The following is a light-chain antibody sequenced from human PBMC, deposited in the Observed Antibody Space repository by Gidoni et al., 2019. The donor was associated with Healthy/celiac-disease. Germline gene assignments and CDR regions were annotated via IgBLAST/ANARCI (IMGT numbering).Light chain of an antibody. CDR3: QQYNNWPPFT. Sequence: ELALTQSPATLSVSPGERATLSCRASQSVSSNLAWYQQKPGQAPRLLIYGASTRATGIPARFSGSGSGTEFTLTISRLQSEDFAVYYCQQYNNWPPFTFGPGTKVDIK. CDR2: GAS. J-gene: IGKJ3*01. V-gene: IGKV3-15*01. CDR1: QSVSSN.